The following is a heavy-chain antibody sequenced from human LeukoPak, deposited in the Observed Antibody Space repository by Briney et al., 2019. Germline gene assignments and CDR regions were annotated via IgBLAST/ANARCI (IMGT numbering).Heavy chain of an antibody. Sequence: ASVKVSCKASGYTFTGYYLHWVRQAPGQGLEWMGWINPNNGGTNYAQKFQGRVTLTRDTSISTAYMELSRLRSDDTAVYYCARTQQLVVEYWGQGTLVTVSS. CDR3: ARTQQLVVEY. V-gene: IGHV1-2*02. CDR2: INPNNGGT. CDR1: GYTFTGYY. J-gene: IGHJ4*02. D-gene: IGHD6-13*01.